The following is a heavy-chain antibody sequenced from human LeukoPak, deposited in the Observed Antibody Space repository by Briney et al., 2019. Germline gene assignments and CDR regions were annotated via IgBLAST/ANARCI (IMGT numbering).Heavy chain of an antibody. V-gene: IGHV4-39*07. Sequence: SETLSLTCTVSGGSIHSRSHLWGWIRQPPGKGLERIGSIEDSGSTFYNPSLKSRVTTSIYTSKNQFSLELTSVTAADTAVYYCARVDSYDRSGHFDPWGQGTLVIVSS. CDR2: IEDSGST. CDR3: ARVDSYDRSGHFDP. D-gene: IGHD3-22*01. CDR1: GGSIHSRSHL. J-gene: IGHJ5*02.